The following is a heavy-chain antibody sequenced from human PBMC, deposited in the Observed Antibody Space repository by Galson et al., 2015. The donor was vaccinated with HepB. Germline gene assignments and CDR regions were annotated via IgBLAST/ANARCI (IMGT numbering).Heavy chain of an antibody. Sequence: SLRLSCAASGFTVSSYYMSWVRQAPGMGLEWVSVIYSVGSTYYADSVKGRFTISRDNSKSTLYLQMNSLRADDTAVYYCARVKKPTVTTIDYWGQGTLVTVSS. J-gene: IGHJ4*02. D-gene: IGHD4-17*01. CDR1: GFTVSSYY. CDR2: IYSVGST. V-gene: IGHV3-53*01. CDR3: ARVKKPTVTTIDY.